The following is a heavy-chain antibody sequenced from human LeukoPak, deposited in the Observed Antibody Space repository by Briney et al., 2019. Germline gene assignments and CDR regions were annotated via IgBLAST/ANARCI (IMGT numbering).Heavy chain of an antibody. V-gene: IGHV3-64D*06. CDR3: VKDPSSWYQTFGY. Sequence: GGSLRLSCSASGFTFSSYAMHWVRQAPGKGLEYVSAISSNGGSTYYADSVKGRFTISRDNSKNTLYLQMSSLRAEDTAVYYCVKDPSSWYQTFGYWGQGTLVTVSS. CDR2: ISSNGGST. D-gene: IGHD6-13*01. CDR1: GFTFSSYA. J-gene: IGHJ4*02.